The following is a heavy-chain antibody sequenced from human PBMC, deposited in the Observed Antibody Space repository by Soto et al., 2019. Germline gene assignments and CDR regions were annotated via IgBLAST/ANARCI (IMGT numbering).Heavy chain of an antibody. CDR1: GFTFSNNA. V-gene: IGHV3-23*01. CDR3: AKDSTESTAWYDFHY. CDR2: ISGGGGVT. J-gene: IGHJ4*02. D-gene: IGHD6-13*01. Sequence: EVQLLESGGGLVQPGVSLRLSCAASGFTFSNNAMTWVRQAPGRGLEFVSVISGGGGVTYYADSVKGRFTISRDNSKNTLFLQMNSLRVEDTAIYYCAKDSTESTAWYDFHYWGQGTLVTVS.